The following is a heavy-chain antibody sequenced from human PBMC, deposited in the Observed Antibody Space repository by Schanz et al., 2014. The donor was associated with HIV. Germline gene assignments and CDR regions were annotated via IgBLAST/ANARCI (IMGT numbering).Heavy chain of an antibody. V-gene: IGHV3-21*02. CDR3: AKDMGGVVPAAPFYYYGMDV. Sequence: EVQLLESGGGLVKPGGSLRLSCVVSGFTFDAYTMNWVRQAPGKGLEWVSSINSGGGEKLYADSMKGRFTISRDNAKNSLHLQMNSLRAEDTAVYYCAKDMGGVVPAAPFYYYGMDVWGQGTTVTVSS. D-gene: IGHD2-2*01. CDR2: INSGGGEK. J-gene: IGHJ6*02. CDR1: GFTFDAYT.